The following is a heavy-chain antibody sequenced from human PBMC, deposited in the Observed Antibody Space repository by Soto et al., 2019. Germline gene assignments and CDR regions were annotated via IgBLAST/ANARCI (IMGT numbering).Heavy chain of an antibody. Sequence: EVQLLESGGGLVQPGGSLRLSCAASGFTFSSYAMSWVRQAPGRGLEWVSAISGRGGSTYYADSVKGRFTISRDNSKNTLYLQMNSLRAEDTAVYYCAKDYDFWSGYYGFDYWGQGTLVTVSS. V-gene: IGHV3-23*01. CDR2: ISGRGGST. J-gene: IGHJ4*02. D-gene: IGHD3-3*01. CDR1: GFTFSSYA. CDR3: AKDYDFWSGYYGFDY.